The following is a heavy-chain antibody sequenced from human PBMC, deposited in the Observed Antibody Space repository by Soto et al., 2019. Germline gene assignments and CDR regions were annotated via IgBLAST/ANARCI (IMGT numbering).Heavy chain of an antibody. CDR1: GFTFSSYA. V-gene: IGHV3-30-3*01. D-gene: IGHD6-6*01. Sequence: QVQLVESGGGVVQPGRSLRLSCAASGFTFSSYAMHWVRQAPGKGLEWVAGITYDGSNKYYADSVKGRFTISRDNSKNKRHQQTDSLRDEDTAVYYCAREECGSSAFDYWGQGTLVTVST. J-gene: IGHJ4*02. CDR2: ITYDGSNK. CDR3: AREECGSSAFDY.